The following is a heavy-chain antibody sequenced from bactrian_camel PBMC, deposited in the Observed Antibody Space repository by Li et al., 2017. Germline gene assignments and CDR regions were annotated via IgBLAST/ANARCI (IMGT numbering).Heavy chain of an antibody. Sequence: PGKKREGVASIYSGGGSQYYADSVKGRFTISVDNAKNPVMVYLKMPTLKPDDTAMYYCTAGPFGSYCHAPAPFTSTWYPSWGQGTQVTVS. CDR2: IYSGGGSQ. CDR3: TAGPFGSYCHAPAPFTSTWYPS. D-gene: IGHD2*01. V-gene: IGHV3S40*01. J-gene: IGHJ6*01.